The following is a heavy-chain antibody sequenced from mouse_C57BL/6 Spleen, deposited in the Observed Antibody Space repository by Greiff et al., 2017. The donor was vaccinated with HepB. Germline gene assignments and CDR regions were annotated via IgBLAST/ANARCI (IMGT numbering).Heavy chain of an antibody. D-gene: IGHD2-1*01. CDR1: GYTFTDYY. V-gene: IGHV1-26*01. J-gene: IGHJ3*01. Sequence: EVQLQQSGPELVKPGASVKISCKASGYTFTDYYMNWVKQSHGKSLEWIGDINPNNGGTSYNQKFKGKATLTVDKSSSTAYMELRSLTSEDSAVYYCARWGGNYGGFAYWGQGTLVTVSA. CDR3: ARWGGNYGGFAY. CDR2: INPNNGGT.